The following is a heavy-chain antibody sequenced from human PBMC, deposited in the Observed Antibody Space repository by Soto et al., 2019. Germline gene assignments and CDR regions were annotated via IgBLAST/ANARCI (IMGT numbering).Heavy chain of an antibody. V-gene: IGHV3-48*01. J-gene: IGHJ4*02. CDR1: GFTFSAYS. Sequence: EVQLVESGGGLVQPWGSLSLSCAASGFTFSAYSMSWVRQAPGKGLEWVSYISSTSNTIYYADSVKGRFTISRDNAKNSLYLHMNSLSAEDTAVYYCARDRGCSGGICYRDLGYWGQGTLVTVSS. CDR2: ISSTSNTI. D-gene: IGHD2-15*01. CDR3: ARDRGCSGGICYRDLGY.